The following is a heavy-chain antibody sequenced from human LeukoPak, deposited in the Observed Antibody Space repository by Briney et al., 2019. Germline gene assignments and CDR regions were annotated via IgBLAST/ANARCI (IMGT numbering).Heavy chain of an antibody. Sequence: GGSLRLSCAASGFTFSSYSINWVRQALGKGLEWVSYISSSSSTIYYADSVKGRFTISRDNAKNSLYLQMNSLRAEDTAVYFCARGEYGSGSYHIDYWGQGTLVTVSS. CDR2: ISSSSSTI. CDR1: GFTFSSYS. J-gene: IGHJ4*02. CDR3: ARGEYGSGSYHIDY. D-gene: IGHD3-10*01. V-gene: IGHV3-48*04.